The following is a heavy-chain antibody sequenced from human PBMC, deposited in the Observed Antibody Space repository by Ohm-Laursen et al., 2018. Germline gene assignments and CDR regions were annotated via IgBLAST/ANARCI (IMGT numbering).Heavy chain of an antibody. CDR2: ISPYSGQT. CDR1: GYTFASIG. CDR3: ARGDTYGFDY. Sequence: ASVKVSCKASGYTFASIGITWVRQAPGQGLEWMGWISPYSGQTKYALKLQGRVTMTTDTSTSTAYMDVRGLRSDDSAVYYCARGDTYGFDYWGQGTLVTVSS. D-gene: IGHD3-10*01. V-gene: IGHV1-18*01. J-gene: IGHJ4*02.